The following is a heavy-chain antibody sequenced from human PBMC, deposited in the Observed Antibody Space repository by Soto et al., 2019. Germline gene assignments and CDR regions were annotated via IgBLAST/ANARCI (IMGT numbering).Heavy chain of an antibody. CDR2: IYWDDDK. Sequence: QITLKESGPTLVKPTQTLTLTCTFSGFSLSTSGVGVGWIRQPPGKALEWLALIYWDDDKRYSPSLKSRLTITKDTSKTQVVLTMTNMDPVDTATYYCAHRLSYPSGYWYFDLWGRGTLVTVSS. V-gene: IGHV2-5*02. D-gene: IGHD6-25*01. CDR3: AHRLSYPSGYWYFDL. J-gene: IGHJ2*01. CDR1: GFSLSTSGVG.